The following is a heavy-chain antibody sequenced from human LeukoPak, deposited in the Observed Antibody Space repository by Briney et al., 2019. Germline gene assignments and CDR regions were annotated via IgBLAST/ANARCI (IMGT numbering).Heavy chain of an antibody. CDR1: GFTFRTYW. CDR3: PRWKMELQRNAFDF. D-gene: IGHD1-26*01. Sequence: GGSLRLSCGASGFTFRTYWMSWIRHAPGKGPGWVADINQDGSEEYYVQSVKGRFTVSRDNAQNAVFLQMTNLRADGTAVYYWPRWKMELQRNAFDFWGQGTVVTVSS. CDR2: INQDGSEE. J-gene: IGHJ3*01. V-gene: IGHV3-7*01.